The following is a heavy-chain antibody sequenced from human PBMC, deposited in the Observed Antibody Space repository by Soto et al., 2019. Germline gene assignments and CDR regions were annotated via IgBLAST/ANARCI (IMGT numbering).Heavy chain of an antibody. CDR2: IKSKTDGGTT. D-gene: IGHD3-10*01. CDR1: GFTFSNAW. CDR3: TTQWFGGMKVDY. J-gene: IGHJ4*02. Sequence: GGSLRLSCAASGFTFSNAWMSWVRQAPGKGLEWVGRIKSKTDGGTTDYAAPVKGRFTISRDDSKNTLYLQMNSLKTEDTAVYYCTTQWFGGMKVDYWGQGTLVTVSS. V-gene: IGHV3-15*01.